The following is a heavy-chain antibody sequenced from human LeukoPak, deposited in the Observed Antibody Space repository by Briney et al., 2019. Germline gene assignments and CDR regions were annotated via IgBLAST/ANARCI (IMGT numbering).Heavy chain of an antibody. J-gene: IGHJ4*02. CDR3: ARHERWYNWNGDYFDY. D-gene: IGHD1-1*01. CDR1: GGSISSYY. V-gene: IGHV4-59*08. Sequence: SETLSLTCTVSGGSISSYYWSWIRQPPGKGLEWIGYIYYSGSTNYNPSLKSRVTISVDTSKNQFSLKLSSVTAADTAVYYCARHERWYNWNGDYFDYWGQGTLVTVSS. CDR2: IYYSGST.